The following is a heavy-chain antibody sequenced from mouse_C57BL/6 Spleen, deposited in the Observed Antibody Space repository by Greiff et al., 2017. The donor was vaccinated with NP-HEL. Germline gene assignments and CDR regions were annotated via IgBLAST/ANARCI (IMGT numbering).Heavy chain of an antibody. CDR1: GYTFTSYW. V-gene: IGHV1-52*01. J-gene: IGHJ3*01. D-gene: IGHD6-1*01. CDR3: ARSLFTGGFAY. Sequence: VKLQQPGAELVRPGSSVKLSCKASGYTFTSYWMHWVTQRPIQGLEWIGNIDTSDSETNYNQQFKDKATLTVDKSSSTAYMKLSSPTSDDSSVYYSARSLFTGGFAYWGQGTLVTVSA. CDR2: IDTSDSET.